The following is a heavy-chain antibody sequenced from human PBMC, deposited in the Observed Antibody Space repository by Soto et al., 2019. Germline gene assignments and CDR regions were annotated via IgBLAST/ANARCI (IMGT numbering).Heavy chain of an antibody. J-gene: IGHJ3*02. CDR2: INGDGSST. V-gene: IGHV3-74*01. CDR3: GRSFPQYGDAFDT. Sequence: EVQLVESGGGLVQPGGSLRLSCAASGFSFSTYWMHWVRQAPGKGPVWVSRINGDGSSTNYADSVKGRFTISRDNAKNTLYLQMNSLRVEDTAVYYCGRSFPQYGDAFDTWGLGTMVTVSS. D-gene: IGHD4-17*01. CDR1: GFSFSTYW.